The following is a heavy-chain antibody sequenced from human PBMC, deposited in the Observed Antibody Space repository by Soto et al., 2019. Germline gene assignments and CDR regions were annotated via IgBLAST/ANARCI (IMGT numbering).Heavy chain of an antibody. CDR1: GGSISSGGYY. J-gene: IGHJ6*02. CDR2: IYYSGST. Sequence: SETLSLTCTVSGGSISSGGYYWSWIRQHPGKGLEWIGYIYYSGSTYYKQSLKNRVNKSVDTSKKQISLKLNSMTAADTAVYYCARDGHQTYGMDVWGQGTTVTVSS. CDR3: ARDGHQTYGMDV. V-gene: IGHV4-31*03.